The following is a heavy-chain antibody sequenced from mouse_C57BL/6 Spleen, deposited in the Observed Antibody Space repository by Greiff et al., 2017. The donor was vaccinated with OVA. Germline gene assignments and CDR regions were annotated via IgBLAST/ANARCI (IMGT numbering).Heavy chain of an antibody. CDR1: GFSLTSYG. V-gene: IGHV2-2*01. Sequence: VQLKQSGPGLVQPSQSLSITCTVSGFSLTSYGVHWVRQSPGKGLEWLGVIWSGGSTDYNAAFISRLSISKDNSKSQVFFKMNSLQADDTAIYYCARNFLGYYGSDWYFDVWGTGTTVTVSS. J-gene: IGHJ1*03. D-gene: IGHD1-1*01. CDR2: IWSGGST. CDR3: ARNFLGYYGSDWYFDV.